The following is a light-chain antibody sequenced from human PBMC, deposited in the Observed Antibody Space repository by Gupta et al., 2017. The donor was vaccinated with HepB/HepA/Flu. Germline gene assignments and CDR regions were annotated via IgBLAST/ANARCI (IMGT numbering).Light chain of an antibody. CDR1: QSLLHSNGYNY. Sequence: DIVMTQSPLSLPVSPGEPAFISCRSSQSLLHSNGYNYLDWYLQKPGQSPQLLIYLGSNRASGVPDRFSGSGSGTDFTLKISRVEAEDVGVYYCMQALQTPFTFGPGTRVEIK. CDR2: LGS. CDR3: MQALQTPFT. J-gene: IGKJ3*01. V-gene: IGKV2-28*01.